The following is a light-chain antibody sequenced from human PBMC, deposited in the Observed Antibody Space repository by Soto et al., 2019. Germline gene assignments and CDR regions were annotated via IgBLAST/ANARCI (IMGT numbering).Light chain of an antibody. Sequence: QSVLTQPPSASGSPGQSVTISCTGTSSDVGGYNYVSWYQQHPGKAPKLMIYEVSKRPSGVPDRFSGSKSGNTASLTVSGLQAEVEADYYCSSYAGSHMGVVFGTGTKVTVL. CDR3: SSYAGSHMGVV. CDR2: EVS. J-gene: IGLJ1*01. V-gene: IGLV2-8*01. CDR1: SSDVGGYNY.